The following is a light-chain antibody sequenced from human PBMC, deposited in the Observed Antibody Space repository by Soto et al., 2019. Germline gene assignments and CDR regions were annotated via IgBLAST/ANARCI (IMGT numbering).Light chain of an antibody. CDR3: LQVNNYPRT. Sequence: DIQLTQSPSFLSASVGDRVTITCRASHAISNYLAWYQQKPGTAPKLLIYSASVLQSGVPSRFSGSGSGTEFALTISSLQPEDVATYFCLQVNNYPRTFGGGTRVEI. V-gene: IGKV1-9*01. J-gene: IGKJ4*01. CDR1: HAISNY. CDR2: SAS.